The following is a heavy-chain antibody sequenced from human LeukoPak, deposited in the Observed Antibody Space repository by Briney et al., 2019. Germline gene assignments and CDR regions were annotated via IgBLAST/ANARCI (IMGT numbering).Heavy chain of an antibody. J-gene: IGHJ1*01. Sequence: SETLSLTCTVSGGSVSSSSYYWNWIRQSPGKGLEWIGYVYYSGSTNYNPSLKSRVTISIDTSKNQISLKLSSVTAADTAVYYCARDRGYGSGSYYFQHWGQGTLVTVSS. CDR2: VYYSGST. V-gene: IGHV4-61*01. CDR3: ARDRGYGSGSYYFQH. CDR1: GGSVSSSSYY. D-gene: IGHD3-10*01.